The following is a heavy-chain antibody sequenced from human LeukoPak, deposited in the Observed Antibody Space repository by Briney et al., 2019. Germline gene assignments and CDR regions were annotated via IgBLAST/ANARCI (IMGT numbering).Heavy chain of an antibody. V-gene: IGHV1-69*05. CDR2: IIPIFGTA. J-gene: IGHJ3*02. CDR3: ARVPPYYYGSGSYAFDI. Sequence: SVKVSCKASGGTFSSYAISWVRQAPGQGLEWMGGIIPIFGTANYAQKFQGRVTITTDESTSTAYMELSSLRSEDTAVYYCARVPPYYYGSGSYAFDIWGQGTMVTVSS. CDR1: GGTFSSYA. D-gene: IGHD3-10*01.